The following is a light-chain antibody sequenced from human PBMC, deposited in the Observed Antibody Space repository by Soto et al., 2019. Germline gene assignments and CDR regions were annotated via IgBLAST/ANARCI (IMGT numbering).Light chain of an antibody. CDR1: QSISHW. V-gene: IGKV1-5*01. CDR2: DAS. J-gene: IGKJ1*01. Sequence: DIQSTQSHATLSASVWASVTITCRASQSISHWLAWYQQKPGKAPKFLIYDASSLESGVPSRFSGSGSGTEFTLTISSLQPDDFATYYCQQYDSVLGTFGPGTKVDIK. CDR3: QQYDSVLGT.